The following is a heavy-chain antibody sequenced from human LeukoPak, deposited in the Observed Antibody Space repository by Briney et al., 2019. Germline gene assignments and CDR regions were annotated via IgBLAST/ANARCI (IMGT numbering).Heavy chain of an antibody. D-gene: IGHD6-25*01. CDR1: GGSINSHY. CDR3: ARDGDSGGWFDS. CDR2: IYYSGST. Sequence: SETLSLTCTVSGGSINSHYWSWIRQPPGKGLECIGYIYYSGSTKYNPSLNSRATISLDISKNQFFLKLTSVTAADTAVYYCARDGDSGGWFDSWGQGALVTVSS. J-gene: IGHJ5*01. V-gene: IGHV4-59*11.